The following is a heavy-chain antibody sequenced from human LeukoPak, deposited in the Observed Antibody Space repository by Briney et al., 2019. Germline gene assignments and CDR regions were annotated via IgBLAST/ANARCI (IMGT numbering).Heavy chain of an antibody. Sequence: GGSLRLSCAASGFTFSSYWMSWVRQAPGKGLEWVANIKQDGSEKYYVDSVKGRFTISGDNAKNSLYLQMNSLRADDTAVYFCARNSGYSGSYYAIDYWGQGTLVTVSS. V-gene: IGHV3-7*02. CDR2: IKQDGSEK. CDR1: GFTFSSYW. CDR3: ARNSGYSGSYYAIDY. J-gene: IGHJ4*02. D-gene: IGHD1-26*01.